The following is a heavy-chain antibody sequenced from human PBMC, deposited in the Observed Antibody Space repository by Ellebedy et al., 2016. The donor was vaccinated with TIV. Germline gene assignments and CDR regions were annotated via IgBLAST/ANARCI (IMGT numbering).Heavy chain of an antibody. Sequence: GESLKISXAATGFTFSSYAMSWVRQAPGKGLEWVSAVSGSGGSTNYADSVKGRFTISRDNSKNTLWLQMNSLRAEDTAVYYCAKARISGPNPCFDCWGQGTLVTVSS. CDR1: GFTFSSYA. CDR2: VSGSGGST. D-gene: IGHD1-7*01. J-gene: IGHJ4*02. CDR3: AKARISGPNPCFDC. V-gene: IGHV3-23*01.